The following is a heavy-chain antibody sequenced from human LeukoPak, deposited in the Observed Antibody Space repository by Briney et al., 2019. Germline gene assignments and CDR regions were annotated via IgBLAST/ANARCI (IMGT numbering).Heavy chain of an antibody. J-gene: IGHJ6*03. V-gene: IGHV4-38-2*02. CDR3: ARAHGDYYYYYYYMDV. CDR1: LYSITSAYY. CDR2: IYHSGGT. D-gene: IGHD4-17*01. Sequence: SETLSLTCTVSLYSITSAYYWGWIRRPPGKGLEWIGSIYHSGGTYYNPSLKSRVTLSIDTSKNQFSLNLNSVTAADTAVYYCARAHGDYYYYYYYMDVWGKGTTVTVSS.